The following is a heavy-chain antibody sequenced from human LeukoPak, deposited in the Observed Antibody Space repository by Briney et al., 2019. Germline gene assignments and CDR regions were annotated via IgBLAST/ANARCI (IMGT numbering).Heavy chain of an antibody. J-gene: IGHJ5*02. Sequence: GGSLRLSCAASGFTFSSYSMNWVRQAPGKGLEWVSSISSSSNYIYYADSVEGRFTISRDNAKNSLYLQMNSLRAEDTAVYYCARVEESASFDPWGQGTLVTVSS. D-gene: IGHD3-3*01. V-gene: IGHV3-21*01. CDR2: ISSSSNYI. CDR3: ARVEESASFDP. CDR1: GFTFSSYS.